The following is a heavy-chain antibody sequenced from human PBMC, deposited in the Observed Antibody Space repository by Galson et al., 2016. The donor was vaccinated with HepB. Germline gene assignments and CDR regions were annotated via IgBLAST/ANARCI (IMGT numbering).Heavy chain of an antibody. CDR3: AKDLFFWNY. V-gene: IGHV3-23*01. J-gene: IGHJ4*02. D-gene: IGHD1-1*01. CDR2: MSDSAAI. Sequence: SLRPACAASRFAFTCYAMACVRQAPGQGLEWVSGMSDSAAIYYAPTVKGRFTISRDISKNTLYLQMNSLRAEDTAIYYCAKDLFFWNYWGQGTLVNVSS. CDR1: RFAFTCYA.